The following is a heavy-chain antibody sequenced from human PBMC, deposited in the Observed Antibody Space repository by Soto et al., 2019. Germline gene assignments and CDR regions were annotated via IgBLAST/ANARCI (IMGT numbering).Heavy chain of an antibody. Sequence: QVQLQESVPGLVKPSETLSLTCTVSGDSISRYDWSWIRQPPGKGLEWIAYIHYSGSTNYNPSLTGRVTVSVDTSKNQFSLKLSSVTAADTAVYYWARGPPLSGTNYWYFDLWGRGALVTVSS. CDR2: IHYSGST. CDR3: ARGPPLSGTNYWYFDL. D-gene: IGHD1-1*01. V-gene: IGHV4-59*01. J-gene: IGHJ2*01. CDR1: GDSISRYD.